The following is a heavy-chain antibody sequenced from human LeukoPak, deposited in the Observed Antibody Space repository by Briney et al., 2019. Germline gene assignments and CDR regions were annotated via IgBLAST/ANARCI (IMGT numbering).Heavy chain of an antibody. D-gene: IGHD3-10*01. J-gene: IGHJ4*02. CDR1: GYTFTSYD. V-gene: IGHV1-8*01. Sequence: ASVKVSCKASGYTFTSYDINWVRQATGQGLEWMGWMNPNSGNTGYAQKFQGRVTMTRNTSISTAYMELSSLRSEDTAVYYCARDLMVRGVIIDPFDYWGQGTLVTVSS. CDR3: ARDLMVRGVIIDPFDY. CDR2: MNPNSGNT.